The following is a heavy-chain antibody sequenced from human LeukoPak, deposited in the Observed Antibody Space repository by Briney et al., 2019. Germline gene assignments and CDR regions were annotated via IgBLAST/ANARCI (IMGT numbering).Heavy chain of an antibody. D-gene: IGHD2-2*01. CDR1: GFTFSSYS. CDR3: AKDAPVNIVVVPAANS. Sequence: GGSLRLSCAASGFTFSSYSMNWVRQAPGKGLEWASYISSSSSTTYYADSVKGRFTISRDNSKNTLYLQMNSLRAEDTAVYYCAKDAPVNIVVVPAANSWGQGTLVTVSS. V-gene: IGHV3-48*01. CDR2: ISSSSSTT. J-gene: IGHJ4*02.